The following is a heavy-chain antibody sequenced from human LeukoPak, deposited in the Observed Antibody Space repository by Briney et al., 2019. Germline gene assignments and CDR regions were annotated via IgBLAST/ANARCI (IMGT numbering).Heavy chain of an antibody. V-gene: IGHV4-31*03. CDR1: GGSISSGGYY. D-gene: IGHD5-24*01. CDR2: IYYSGST. CDR3: ARVEKATLMNGY. Sequence: SETLSLTCTVSGGSISSGGYYWSWIRQHPGKGLEWIGYIYYSGSTYYNPSLKSRVTISVDTSKDQFSLKLSSVTAADTAVYYCARVEKATLMNGYWGQGTLVTVSS. J-gene: IGHJ4*02.